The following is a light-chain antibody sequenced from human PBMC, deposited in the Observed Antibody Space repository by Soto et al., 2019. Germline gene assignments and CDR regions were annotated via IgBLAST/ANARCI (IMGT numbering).Light chain of an antibody. CDR3: QQYKNWPPLT. J-gene: IGKJ4*01. CDR1: QSVSSN. CDR2: GAS. Sequence: IVMTQSPATLSVSPGERATLSCRASQSVSSNLAWYQQKPGQAPRLLIYGASTRATGVPARFSGSGSGTEFPLTISSLQSEDFAAYYCQQYKNWPPLTCGGGTKVEIK. V-gene: IGKV3-15*01.